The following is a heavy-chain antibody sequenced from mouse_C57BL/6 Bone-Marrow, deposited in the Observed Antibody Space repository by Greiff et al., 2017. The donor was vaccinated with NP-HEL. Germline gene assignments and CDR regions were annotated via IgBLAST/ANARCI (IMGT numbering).Heavy chain of an antibody. CDR3: ARKTGVDY. V-gene: IGHV1-26*01. J-gene: IGHJ2*01. Sequence: EVQLHQSGPELVKPGASVKISCKASGYTFTDYYMNWVEQSHGKSLEWIGDINPNNGGTSYNQKFKGKATLTVDKSSSTAYMELRSLTSEDSAVYYCARKTGVDYWGQGTTLTVSS. CDR2: INPNNGGT. CDR1: GYTFTDYY. D-gene: IGHD4-1*01.